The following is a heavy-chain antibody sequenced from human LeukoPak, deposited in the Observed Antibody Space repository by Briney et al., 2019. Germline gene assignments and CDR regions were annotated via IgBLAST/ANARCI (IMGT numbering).Heavy chain of an antibody. CDR3: ATKQWLAPPPDS. V-gene: IGHV3-74*01. Sequence: GGSLRLSCAASGFTFSKYWMIWVRQAPGKGLESVSRINTDGTVTTYADSVKGRFTVSRDNADNTMFLQMNSVRDEDTAVYYCATKQWLAPPPDSWGQGTPVTVSS. CDR1: GFTFSKYW. D-gene: IGHD6-19*01. J-gene: IGHJ4*02. CDR2: INTDGTVT.